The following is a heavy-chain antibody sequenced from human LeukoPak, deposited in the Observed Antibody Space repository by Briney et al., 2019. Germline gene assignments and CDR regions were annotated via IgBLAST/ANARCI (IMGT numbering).Heavy chain of an antibody. Sequence: SETLSLTCTVSGGSISSYYWSWIRQPPGKGLEWIGNIFYSGSTYYSPSLKSRVTISLDTSRNQFSLKLSSVTAADTAVYYCARESLVVIAFDYWGQGTLVTVSS. CDR1: GGSISSYY. J-gene: IGHJ4*02. V-gene: IGHV4-59*12. D-gene: IGHD3-22*01. CDR2: IFYSGST. CDR3: ARESLVVIAFDY.